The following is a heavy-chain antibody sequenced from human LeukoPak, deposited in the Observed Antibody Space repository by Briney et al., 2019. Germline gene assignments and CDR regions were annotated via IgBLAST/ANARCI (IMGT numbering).Heavy chain of an antibody. D-gene: IGHD3-22*01. CDR1: GFTFSYYT. Sequence: GGSLRLSCAASGFTFSYYTMHWVRQAPGKGLEWVAVISYDGSNKYYADSVKGRLTISRDNSKNTLYLQMNRLRAEDTAVYYCARVLNYYDSSGYYFSYWGQGTLVTVSS. CDR2: ISYDGSNK. J-gene: IGHJ4*02. V-gene: IGHV3-30-3*01. CDR3: ARVLNYYDSSGYYFSY.